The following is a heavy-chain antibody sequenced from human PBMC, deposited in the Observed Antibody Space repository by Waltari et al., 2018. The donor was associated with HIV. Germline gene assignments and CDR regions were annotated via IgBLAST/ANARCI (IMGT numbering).Heavy chain of an antibody. CDR2: ISGSGSSP. D-gene: IGHD1-26*01. J-gene: IGHJ4*02. CDR3: AREGSFSSSGSFGDY. CDR1: GFFFSSYA. V-gene: IGHV3-23*01. Sequence: EVQLLESGGGLVQPGGSLRLSCAASGFFFSSYAMTWVRQAPGEGMEWVSSISGSGSSPYFADSVKGRFTISRDNSKNTLYLQMNSLRAEDTAVYYCAREGSFSSSGSFGDYWGQGTLVTVSS.